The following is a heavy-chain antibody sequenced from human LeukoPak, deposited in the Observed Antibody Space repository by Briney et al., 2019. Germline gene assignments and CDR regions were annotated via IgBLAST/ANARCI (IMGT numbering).Heavy chain of an antibody. CDR3: ARAPRYYYDSSGTEPNYGMDV. Sequence: SQTLSLTCAVSGGSISSGGYSWSWIRQPPGKGLEWIGYIYHSGSTYYNPSLKSRVTISVDTSKNQFSPNLMSVTAADTAVYYCARAPRYYYDSSGTEPNYGMDVWGQGTTVTVSS. D-gene: IGHD3-22*01. CDR2: IYHSGST. CDR1: GGSISSGGYS. V-gene: IGHV4-30-2*01. J-gene: IGHJ6*02.